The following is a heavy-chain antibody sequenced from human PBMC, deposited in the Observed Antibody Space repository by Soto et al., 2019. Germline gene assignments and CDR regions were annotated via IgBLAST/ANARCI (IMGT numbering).Heavy chain of an antibody. J-gene: IGHJ4*02. CDR2: ISHKSSAI. CDR1: GFTFSNYA. D-gene: IGHD4-17*01. Sequence: EVQLVESGGGLVQPGGSLRLSCAASGFTFSNYAMNWVRQAPGKGREWVSYISHKSSAIYHADSLKGRFTITRDNAKNSLYMQMNSLRAEDTDVYYCARDPYSSNTVTIMDYWGQGTLVTVSS. V-gene: IGHV3-48*01. CDR3: ARDPYSSNTVTIMDY.